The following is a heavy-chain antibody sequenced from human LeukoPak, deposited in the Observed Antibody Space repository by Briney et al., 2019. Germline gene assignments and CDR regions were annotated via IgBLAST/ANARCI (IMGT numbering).Heavy chain of an antibody. CDR1: GFTFNNYW. CDR2: ISQDGSEK. CDR3: ARAVGSSGCDY. J-gene: IGHJ4*02. V-gene: IGHV3-7*01. D-gene: IGHD3-22*01. Sequence: GGSLRLSCAASGFTFNNYWLTWVRQAPGKGLEWVAKISQDGSEKYYVDSVKGRFTISRDRGKNSLYLQMNSLRVEDTAVYYCARAVGSSGCDYWGQGTLVTVSS.